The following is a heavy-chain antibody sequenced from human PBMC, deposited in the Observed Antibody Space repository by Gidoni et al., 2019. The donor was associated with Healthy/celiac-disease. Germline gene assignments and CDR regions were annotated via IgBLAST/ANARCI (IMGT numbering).Heavy chain of an antibody. J-gene: IGHJ1*01. CDR1: YGSYS. CDR3: ARPYYYDSSGYSYAEYLQH. D-gene: IGHD3-22*01. Sequence: YGSYSMNWVRQAPGKGLEWVLYISSSSSTIYYADSVKSRFTISRDNAKNSLYLQMNSLRAENTAVSYCARPYYYDSSGYSYAEYLQHWGQGTLVTVSS. V-gene: IGHV3-48*01. CDR2: ISSSSSTI.